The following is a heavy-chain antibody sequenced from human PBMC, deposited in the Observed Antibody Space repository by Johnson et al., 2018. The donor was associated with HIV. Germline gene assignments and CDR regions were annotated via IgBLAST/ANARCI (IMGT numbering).Heavy chain of an antibody. CDR2: IRSKGNNYAT. CDR3: TKLVGYCSGGGCYTPGDI. Sequence: MQLVESGGGLVQPGGSLKLACAASGFTFSGSALHWVRQASGKGLEWVGHIRSKGNNYATAYAASVTGRFTISRDDSQNTAYLQMNRLKTEDTAVYYCTKLVGYCSGGGCYTPGDIWGQGTMVTVSS. CDR1: GFTFSGSA. J-gene: IGHJ3*02. V-gene: IGHV3-73*01. D-gene: IGHD2-15*01.